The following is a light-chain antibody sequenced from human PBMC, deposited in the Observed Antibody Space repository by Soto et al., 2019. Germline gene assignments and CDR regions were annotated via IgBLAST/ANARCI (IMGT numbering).Light chain of an antibody. CDR2: EVS. J-gene: IGLJ2*01. Sequence: QSVLTQPRSVSGSPGQSVTISCTGTSSDVGGYNYVSWYQQHPGKAPKLMIYEVSNRPSGVSNRFSGSKSGNTASLTISGLQPEDEADYYCSSYTSSTTLGIFGGGTKLTVL. V-gene: IGLV2-14*01. CDR1: SSDVGGYNY. CDR3: SSYTSSTTLGI.